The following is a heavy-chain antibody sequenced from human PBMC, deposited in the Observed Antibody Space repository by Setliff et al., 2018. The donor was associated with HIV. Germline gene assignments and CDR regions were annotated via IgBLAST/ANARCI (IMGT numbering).Heavy chain of an antibody. CDR2: IYQSGST. CDR3: ARHEITMVRGVTIKAGYSFDY. D-gene: IGHD3-10*01. V-gene: IGHV4-39*01. Sequence: ASETLSLTCAVYGASISDSNSYWGWIRQPPGKRPEWLGSIYQSGSTSYNPSLSSRLTISVDTSKNQVSLRLSSVTAADTGVYYCARHEITMVRGVTIKAGYSFDYWGQGTLVTVSS. J-gene: IGHJ4*02. CDR1: GASISDSNSY.